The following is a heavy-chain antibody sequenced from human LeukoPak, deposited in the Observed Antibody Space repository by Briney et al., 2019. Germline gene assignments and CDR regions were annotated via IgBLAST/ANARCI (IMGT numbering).Heavy chain of an antibody. CDR2: IYYSGST. Sequence: SETLSLTCTVSGGSISSSNYYWGWIRQPPGKGLEWIANIYYSGSTYYKPSLTNRVTMSVDTSENQFSLNLSSVTAADTAVYYCARQLEWGGYFDYWGQGILVTVSS. V-gene: IGHV4-39*01. J-gene: IGHJ4*02. CDR3: ARQLEWGGYFDY. D-gene: IGHD2-8*01. CDR1: GGSISSSNYY.